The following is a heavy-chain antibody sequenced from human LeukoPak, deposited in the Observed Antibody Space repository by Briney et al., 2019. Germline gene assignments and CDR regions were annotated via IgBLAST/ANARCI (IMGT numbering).Heavy chain of an antibody. CDR2: INPSGGST. Sequence: ASVKVSCKVSGYTLTELSMHWVRQAPGKGLGWMGIINPSGGSTSYAQKFQGRVTMTRDMSTSTVYMELSSLRSEDTAVYYCARDVDYYDSSGYYSYMDVWGKGTTVTVSS. V-gene: IGHV1-46*01. CDR1: GYTLTELS. D-gene: IGHD3-22*01. CDR3: ARDVDYYDSSGYYSYMDV. J-gene: IGHJ6*03.